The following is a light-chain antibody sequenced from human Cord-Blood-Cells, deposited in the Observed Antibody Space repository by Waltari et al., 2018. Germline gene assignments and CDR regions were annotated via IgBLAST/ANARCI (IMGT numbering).Light chain of an antibody. Sequence: DIVMAQSPDSLAVSLGERVTINCKSSQSVLYSSNNKNYLAWYKQKPVQPPKLLIYCASTRESGVPDRFSGSGSGTDFTLTISSLQAEDVAVYYCQQYYSTPFTFGPGTKVDIK. CDR1: QSVLYSSNNKNY. V-gene: IGKV4-1*01. CDR2: CAS. CDR3: QQYYSTPFT. J-gene: IGKJ3*01.